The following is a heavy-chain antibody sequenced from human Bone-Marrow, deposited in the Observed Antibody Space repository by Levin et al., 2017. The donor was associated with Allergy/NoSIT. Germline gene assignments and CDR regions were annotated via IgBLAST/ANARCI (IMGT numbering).Heavy chain of an antibody. CDR2: INPNNGAT. V-gene: IGHV1-2*02. J-gene: IGHJ2*01. Sequence: ASVKVSCKASGFAFTDYYMHWVRQAPGQGLEWPGWINPNNGATKYALKFQDRVTMTRDTSISTAYMEFRRLRSDDTAVFYCARDPAVTRDGYFDLWGRGTLVSVSS. D-gene: IGHD4-17*01. CDR3: ARDPAVTRDGYFDL. CDR1: GFAFTDYY.